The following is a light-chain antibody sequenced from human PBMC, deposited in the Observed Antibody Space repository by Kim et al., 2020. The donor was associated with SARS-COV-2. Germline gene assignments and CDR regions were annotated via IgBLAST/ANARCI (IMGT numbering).Light chain of an antibody. CDR1: SLRSYY. Sequence: SELTQDPAVSVALGQTVRITCQGDSLRSYYASWYQQKPGQAPVLVIYGKNNRPSGIPDRFSVSSSGNTASLTITGAQAEDEADYYCNSRDSSGNHLVFG. V-gene: IGLV3-19*01. J-gene: IGLJ3*02. CDR2: GKN. CDR3: NSRDSSGNHLV.